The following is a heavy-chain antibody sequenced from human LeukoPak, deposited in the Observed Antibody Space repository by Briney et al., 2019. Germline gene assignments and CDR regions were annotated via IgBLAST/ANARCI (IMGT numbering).Heavy chain of an antibody. CDR3: AKPWQWLVGFDH. CDR1: GFTFSSYS. J-gene: IGHJ3*01. V-gene: IGHV3-21*04. CDR2: ISSSGSYL. D-gene: IGHD6-19*01. Sequence: GGSLRLSCAASGFTFSSYSMNWVRQAPGKGLEWVSSISSSGSYLYYADSVKGRFTISRDNAKNSLYLQMNSLRAEDTAVYYCAKPWQWLVGFDHWGQGTMVTVSS.